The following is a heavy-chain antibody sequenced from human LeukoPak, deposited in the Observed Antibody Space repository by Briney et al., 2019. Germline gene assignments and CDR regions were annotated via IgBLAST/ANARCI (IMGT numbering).Heavy chain of an antibody. CDR3: ARDPSYYDGSGVPGGGWFDP. V-gene: IGHV1-69*13. CDR1: GVTFSSYA. Sequence: SVKVSCKASGVTFSSYAISWVRQAPGQGLEWMGGIIPIFGTANYAQKFQARVTITADESTSTAYIELSSVRSEDTAVYYCARDPSYYDGSGVPGGGWFDPWGQGTLVTVSS. CDR2: IIPIFGTA. D-gene: IGHD3-10*01. J-gene: IGHJ5*02.